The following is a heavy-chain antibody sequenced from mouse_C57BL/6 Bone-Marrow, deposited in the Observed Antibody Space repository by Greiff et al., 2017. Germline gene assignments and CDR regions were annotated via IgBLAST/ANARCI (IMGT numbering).Heavy chain of an antibody. CDR3: TTNDDEPAWFAY. V-gene: IGHV14-4*01. J-gene: IGHJ3*01. CDR1: GFNIKDDY. Sequence: EVHLVESGAELVRPGASVKLSCTASGFNIKDDYMHWVKQRPEQGLEWIGWIDPENGDTEYAAKFQGKATITADTSSNPAYLQLSSLTSEDTAVYYCTTNDDEPAWFAYWGQGTLVTVSA. CDR2: IDPENGDT. D-gene: IGHD2-4*01.